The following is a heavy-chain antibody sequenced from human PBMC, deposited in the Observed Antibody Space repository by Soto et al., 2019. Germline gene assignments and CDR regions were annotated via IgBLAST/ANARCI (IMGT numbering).Heavy chain of an antibody. Sequence: EVQLVESGGGLVRPEGSLRLSCADSGFTFGSYSMNWVRQAPGKRLESVSNISSSRAYVYYADSLKGRFTVSRDNAKNALYLQMNSLRAEDTVVYYCARKTGYYVSRPSDNGLADAFDIGGQGTMVTVSS. CDR3: ARKTGYYVSRPSDNGLADAFDI. D-gene: IGHD3-22*01. CDR2: ISSSRAYV. CDR1: GFTFGSYS. V-gene: IGHV3-21*01. J-gene: IGHJ3*02.